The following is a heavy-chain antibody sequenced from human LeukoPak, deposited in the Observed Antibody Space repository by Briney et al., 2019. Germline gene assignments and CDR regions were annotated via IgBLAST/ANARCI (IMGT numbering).Heavy chain of an antibody. CDR3: ARAPDYYDSSGYPTPPMDY. CDR2: ISAYNGNT. D-gene: IGHD3-22*01. CDR1: GYTFTSYG. J-gene: IGHJ4*02. Sequence: ASVKVSCKASGYTFTSYGISWVRQAPGQGLEWMGWISAYNGNTNYAQKLQGRVTMTTDTSTSTAYIELRSLRSDDTAVYYCARAPDYYDSSGYPTPPMDYWGQGTLVTVSS. V-gene: IGHV1-18*01.